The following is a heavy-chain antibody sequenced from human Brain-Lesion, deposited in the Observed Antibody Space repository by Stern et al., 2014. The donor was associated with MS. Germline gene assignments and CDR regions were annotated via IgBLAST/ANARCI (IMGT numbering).Heavy chain of an antibody. J-gene: IGHJ6*02. CDR3: ARVPGGVFGGMDV. CDR2: INPYSGDT. V-gene: IGHV1-2*04. Sequence: QVQLVESGAEVKKPGASVKVSCKASGYTFTDYFMHWVRQAPGQGLEWLGGINPYSGDTKYAQKFQGWVTMTRDTSISTAYMELSSLRSDDTAVYYCARVPGGVFGGMDVWGQGTTVT. D-gene: IGHD4-23*01. CDR1: GYTFTDYF.